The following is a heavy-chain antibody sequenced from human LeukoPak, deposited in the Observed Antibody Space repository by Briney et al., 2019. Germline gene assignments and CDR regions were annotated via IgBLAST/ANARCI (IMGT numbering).Heavy chain of an antibody. CDR1: GFTVSSNY. D-gene: IGHD5-24*01. CDR3: ARDDNWAFDV. V-gene: IGHV3-48*01. CDR2: ISKTRWATDYTSPGNWTT. J-gene: IGHJ3*01. Sequence: PGGSLRLSCAASGFTVSSNYMNWVRQAPGKGLEWISYISKTRWATDYTSPGNWTTFYGDSVKGRFTISRDNAKNSVYLQMNTLRAEDTAVYYCARDDNWAFDVWGQGTLVTVSS.